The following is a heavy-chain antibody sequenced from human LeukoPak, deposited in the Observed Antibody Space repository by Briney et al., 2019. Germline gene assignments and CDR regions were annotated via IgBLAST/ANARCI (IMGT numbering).Heavy chain of an antibody. J-gene: IGHJ5*02. D-gene: IGHD2-2*01. V-gene: IGHV5-51*01. CDR1: GYRFTSYW. CDR2: IFPGDSRT. Sequence: GESLKISCKGIGYRFTSYWIGWVRPMPGEGLEWMGVIFPGDSRTRYNPSFQGQVTISVDKSISTAYLQWVSLKASDTAMYYCACRDLTSTWSYPWGQGTLVTVSS. CDR3: ACRDLTSTWSYP.